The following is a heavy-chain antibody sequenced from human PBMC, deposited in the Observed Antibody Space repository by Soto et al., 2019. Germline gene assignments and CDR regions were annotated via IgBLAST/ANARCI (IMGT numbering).Heavy chain of an antibody. D-gene: IGHD2-2*01. CDR2: VSFRGDI. Sequence: PGGSLRLSCTASGFMFSSYTMNWVRQAPGKGLEWVSSVSFRGDIYYADSLEGRFTISRDDAKNSLYLHMNSLRAEDTAVYYCARGCSSASCYYYWGQGTLVTVSS. CDR1: GFMFSSYT. CDR3: ARGCSSASCYYY. V-gene: IGHV3-21*01. J-gene: IGHJ4*02.